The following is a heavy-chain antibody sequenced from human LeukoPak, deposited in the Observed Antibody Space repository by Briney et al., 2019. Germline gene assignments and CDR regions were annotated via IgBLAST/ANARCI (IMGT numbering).Heavy chain of an antibody. CDR2: IIPIFGTA. Sequence: SVKVSCKASGGTFRSYAISWVRQAPGQGLEWMGGIIPIFGTANYAQKFQGRVTITTDESTSTAYMELSSLRSEDTAVYYCARAYCGGDCYPASFDYWGQGTLVTVSS. CDR1: GGTFRSYA. V-gene: IGHV1-69*05. D-gene: IGHD2-21*02. CDR3: ARAYCGGDCYPASFDY. J-gene: IGHJ4*02.